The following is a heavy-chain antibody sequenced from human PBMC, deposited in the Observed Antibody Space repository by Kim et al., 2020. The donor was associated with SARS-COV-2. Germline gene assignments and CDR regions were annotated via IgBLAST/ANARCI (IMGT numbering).Heavy chain of an antibody. CDR1: GGSISSSY. D-gene: IGHD2-15*01. CDR3: ARGPYSRPDYLDY. CDR2: IYNSVNT. J-gene: IGHJ4*02. V-gene: IGHV4-59*01. Sequence: SETLSLTCTVSGGSISSSYWSWIRQTPGKELEWVGYIYNSVNTDYNPSLESRVTISIDTSKNQFSLNLNSVTAADTAIYYFARGPYSRPDYLDYWGQGILVTVSS.